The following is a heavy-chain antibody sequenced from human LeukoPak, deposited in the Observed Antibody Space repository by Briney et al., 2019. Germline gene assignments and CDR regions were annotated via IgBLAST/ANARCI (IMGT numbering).Heavy chain of an antibody. J-gene: IGHJ3*02. CDR3: SRVGPSTKAFDI. D-gene: IGHD2-2*01. CDR2: TYYSGST. Sequence: SETLSLTCTVSGGSISSYYWSWIRQPPGKGLEWIGYTYYSGSTNYNPSLKSRVTISVDTSKNQFSLKLSSVTAADTAVYYCSRVGPSTKAFDIWGQGTMVTVSS. V-gene: IGHV4-59*01. CDR1: GGSISSYY.